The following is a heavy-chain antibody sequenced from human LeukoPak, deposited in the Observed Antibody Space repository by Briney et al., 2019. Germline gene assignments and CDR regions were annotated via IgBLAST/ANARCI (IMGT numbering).Heavy chain of an antibody. CDR1: GFTFTSYG. D-gene: IGHD3-10*01. V-gene: IGHV3-30*03. J-gene: IGHJ4*02. Sequence: GTSLRLSCAASGFTFTSYGMHWVRQSPGKGLEWVALITYDGYYKYYSDSAKGRFTISSDTSKNTLYLQMNSLGAEDTAVYYCARDLSPVVRASPMGYWGQGTLVTVSS. CDR2: ITYDGYYK. CDR3: ARDLSPVVRASPMGY.